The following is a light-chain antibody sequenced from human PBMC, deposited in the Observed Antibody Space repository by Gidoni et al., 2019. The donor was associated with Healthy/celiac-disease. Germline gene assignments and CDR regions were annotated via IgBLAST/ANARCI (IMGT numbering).Light chain of an antibody. J-gene: IGLJ2*01. CDR2: KDS. CDR3: QSADSSAV. CDR1: ALPKQY. V-gene: IGLV3-25*03. Sequence: SSELPQPPSVSVSPGHTARITCSGDALPKQYAYWYQQKPGQAPVLVIYKDSERPSGIPERFSGSSSGTTVTLTISGVQAEDEADYYCQSADSSAVFGGGTKLTVL.